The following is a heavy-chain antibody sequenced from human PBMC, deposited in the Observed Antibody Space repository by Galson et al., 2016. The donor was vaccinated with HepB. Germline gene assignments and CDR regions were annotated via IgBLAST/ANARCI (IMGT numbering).Heavy chain of an antibody. Sequence: SETLSLTCAGNGGSFSGFYFTWIRLAPGKGLEWIGDIVQFRSTNYNPSLRSQVSISLDTMSLDTFNSQFSLRLTPVTSADTAVYYCARLATYGLDAWGHGTSVTVSS. V-gene: IGHV4-34*12. CDR2: IVQFRST. J-gene: IGHJ6*02. CDR1: GGSFSGFY. CDR3: ARLATYGLDA.